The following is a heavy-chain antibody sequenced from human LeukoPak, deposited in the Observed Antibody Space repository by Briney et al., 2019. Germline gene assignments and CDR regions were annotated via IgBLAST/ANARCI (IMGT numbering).Heavy chain of an antibody. Sequence: SETLSLTCTVSGGSISGSSYYWGWIRQPPGKGLEWIGSIYYSGSTYYNPSLKSRVTISVDTSKNQFSLKLNSVTAADTAMYYCARVGLYIITHLDFWGQGTLVTVSS. CDR1: GGSISGSSYY. J-gene: IGHJ4*02. V-gene: IGHV4-39*07. CDR3: ARVGLYIITHLDF. CDR2: IYYSGST. D-gene: IGHD3-22*01.